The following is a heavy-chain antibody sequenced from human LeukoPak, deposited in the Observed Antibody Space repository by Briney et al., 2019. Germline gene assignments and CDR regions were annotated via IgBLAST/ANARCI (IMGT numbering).Heavy chain of an antibody. D-gene: IGHD6-13*01. V-gene: IGHV3-23*01. CDR1: GNYW. Sequence: GGSLRLSCAASGNYWMHWVRQAPGKGLEWVSAISGSGGSTYYADSVKGRFTISRDNSKNTLYLQMNSLRAEDTAVYYCAKMTRTGIAAAGGFDYWGQGTLVTVSS. CDR2: ISGSGGST. CDR3: AKMTRTGIAAAGGFDY. J-gene: IGHJ4*02.